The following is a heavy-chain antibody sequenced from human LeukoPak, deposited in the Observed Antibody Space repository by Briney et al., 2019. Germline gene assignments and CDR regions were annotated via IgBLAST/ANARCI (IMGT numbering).Heavy chain of an antibody. CDR1: GCSISSSSYY. CDR2: VYYSGST. CDR3: ARLGASWGNAYYFDY. J-gene: IGHJ4*02. Sequence: SETLSLTCTVSGCSISSSSYYWGWIRQPPGKGLEWIGSVYYSGSTYYNPSLKSRVTISVDTSKNQFSLKLSSVTAADTAVYYCARLGASWGNAYYFDYWGQGTLVTVSS. V-gene: IGHV4-39*01. D-gene: IGHD3-16*01.